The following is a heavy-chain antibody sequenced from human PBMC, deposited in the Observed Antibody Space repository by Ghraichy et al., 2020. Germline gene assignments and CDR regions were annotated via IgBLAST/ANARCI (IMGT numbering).Heavy chain of an antibody. D-gene: IGHD6-19*01. CDR2: ISSGSAST. J-gene: IGHJ4*02. CDR1: GFTFRDYY. CDR3: ARLGPDSSQLRGFDH. V-gene: IGHV3-11*06. Sequence: SCAASGFTFRDYYMSWIRQAPGKGLEWVSDISSGSASTNYADSVKGRFTISRDNAKNSLYLQMNTLRAEDTAVYFCARLGPDSSQLRGFDHWGQGTLVTVYS.